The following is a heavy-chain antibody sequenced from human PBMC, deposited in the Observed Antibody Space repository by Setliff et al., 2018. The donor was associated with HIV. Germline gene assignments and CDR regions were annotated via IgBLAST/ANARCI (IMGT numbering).Heavy chain of an antibody. V-gene: IGHV4-39*07. CDR1: GGSISSSHDF. D-gene: IGHD3-16*01. CDR3: ARVFPHPYGNSWFDT. J-gene: IGHJ5*02. CDR2: ISYGGIT. Sequence: SETLSLTCTVSGGSISSSHDFWNWIRQPPGKGLEWIGAISYGGITYYNPSLTSRVTISVDTSKNQFSLKVTSVTAADTAVYYCARVFPHPYGNSWFDTWGQGTQVTVSS.